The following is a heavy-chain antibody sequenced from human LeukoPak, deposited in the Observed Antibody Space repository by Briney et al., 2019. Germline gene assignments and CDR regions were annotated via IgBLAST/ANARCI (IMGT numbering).Heavy chain of an antibody. Sequence: GGSLRLSCAASGFTFSSYGMHWVRQAPGKGLEWVAFIRYDGSNKYYADSVKGRFAISRDNSKNTLYLQMNSLRAEDTAVYYCAKEIPRVVTLDYWGQGTLVTVSS. D-gene: IGHD3-3*01. CDR1: GFTFSSYG. V-gene: IGHV3-30*02. J-gene: IGHJ4*02. CDR3: AKEIPRVVTLDY. CDR2: IRYDGSNK.